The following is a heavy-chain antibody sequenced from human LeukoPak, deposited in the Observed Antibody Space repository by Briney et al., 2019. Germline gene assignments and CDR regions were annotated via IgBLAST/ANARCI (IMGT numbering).Heavy chain of an antibody. CDR1: GYTFTSYG. CDR2: ISAYNGNT. CDR3: ARRNSPPYNWFDP. Sequence: GASVKVSCKASGYTFTSYGISWVRQAPGQGLEWMGWISAYNGNTNYAKKLQGRVTMTTDKSTSTAYMELRSLRSDDTAVYYCARRNSPPYNWFDPWGQGTLVTVSS. D-gene: IGHD4-23*01. J-gene: IGHJ5*02. V-gene: IGHV1-18*01.